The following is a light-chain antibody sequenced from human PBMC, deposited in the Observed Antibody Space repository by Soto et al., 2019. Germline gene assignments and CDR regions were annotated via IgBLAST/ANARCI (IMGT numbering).Light chain of an antibody. V-gene: IGKV3-20*01. CDR3: QQYANSPIT. CDR2: GAS. Sequence: ENVLTQSPGTLFLSPGERATLLCRASQFVSSRSLAWYQQKLGQAPRLLIYGASNRATGIPGRFNASGSGTDFTLTISPLEPEDFAVYFCQQYANSPITFGQGTRLEIK. J-gene: IGKJ5*01. CDR1: QFVSSRS.